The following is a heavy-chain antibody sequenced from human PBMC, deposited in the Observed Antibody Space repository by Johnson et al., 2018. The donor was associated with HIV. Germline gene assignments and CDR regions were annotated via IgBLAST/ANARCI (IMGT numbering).Heavy chain of an antibody. V-gene: IGHV3-66*01. CDR3: ARESGGSHYVYAFDI. CDR2: IYSGGST. Sequence: VQLVESGGGLVQPGGSLRLSCAASGFTVSSNYMSWVRQAPGKGLEWVSVIYSGGSTYYADSAQGRFTISRDNSKHTLYLQMNSLRAEDTAVYYCARESGGSHYVYAFDIWGQGTMVTVSS. J-gene: IGHJ3*02. CDR1: GFTVSSNY. D-gene: IGHD2-15*01.